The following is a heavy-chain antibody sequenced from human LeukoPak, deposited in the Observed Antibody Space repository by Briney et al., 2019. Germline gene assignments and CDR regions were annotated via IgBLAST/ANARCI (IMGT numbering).Heavy chain of an antibody. D-gene: IGHD3-9*01. V-gene: IGHV5-51*01. Sequence: GESLKISCKGSGYSFTSYWIGWVRQMPGKGLEWMGIIYPGDSDTRYSPSFQGQVTISADKSISTAYLQWSSLKASDTAMYYCARHHADGLRYFDWLTAYYFDYWGQGTLVTVPS. CDR1: GYSFTSYW. J-gene: IGHJ4*02. CDR3: ARHHADGLRYFDWLTAYYFDY. CDR2: IYPGDSDT.